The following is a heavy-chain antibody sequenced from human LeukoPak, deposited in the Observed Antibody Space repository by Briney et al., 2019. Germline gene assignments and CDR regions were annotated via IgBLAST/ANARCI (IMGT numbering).Heavy chain of an antibody. CDR2: INPNSGGT. J-gene: IGHJ6*03. CDR1: GYTFTGYY. CDR3: ARVRGDYGSGQGYYYYYYMDV. V-gene: IGHV1-2*02. D-gene: IGHD3-10*01. Sequence: ASVKVSCKASGYTFTGYYMHWVRQAPGQGLEWMGWINPNSGGTNYAQKFQGRVTMTRDTSISTAYMELSRLRSDDTAVYYCARVRGDYGSGQGYYYYYYMDVWGKGTTVTISS.